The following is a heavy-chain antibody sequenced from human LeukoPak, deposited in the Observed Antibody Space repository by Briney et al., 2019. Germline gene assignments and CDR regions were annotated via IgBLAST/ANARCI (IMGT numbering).Heavy chain of an antibody. D-gene: IGHD7-27*01. CDR2: IKTDGSQI. J-gene: IGHJ4*02. V-gene: IGHV3-7*01. CDR3: ARDLNWETY. CDR1: GFTFSSYW. Sequence: GGSLRLSCVASGFTFSSYWMTWVRQAPGKGLEWVANIKTDGSQIYYVGSVKGRFTISRDNAKNSLYLQMNSLRAEDTAVYYCARDLNWETYWGQGTLVSVSS.